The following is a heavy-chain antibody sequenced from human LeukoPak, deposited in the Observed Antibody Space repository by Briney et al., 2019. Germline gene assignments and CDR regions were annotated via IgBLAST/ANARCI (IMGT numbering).Heavy chain of an antibody. CDR1: GFIFSSYA. V-gene: IGHV3-23*01. J-gene: IGHJ6*02. Sequence: PGGSLRLSCAASGFIFSSYAMSWARQAPGKGLEWVSVISGSGDNTYYADSVKGRFTISRDNSKNTLYLQMNSLRAEDTAVYYCAKVHPASYYYYGMDVWGQGTTVTVSS. CDR3: AKVHPASYYYYGMDV. CDR2: ISGSGDNT.